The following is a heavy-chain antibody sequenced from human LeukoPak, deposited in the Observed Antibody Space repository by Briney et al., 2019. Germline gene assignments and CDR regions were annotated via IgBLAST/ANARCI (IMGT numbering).Heavy chain of an antibody. CDR2: ISGNGGTT. D-gene: IGHD2-21*01. Sequence: GGSLRLSCAASGFTFSSYATSWVRQAPGKGLEWVSGISGNGGTTYYADSVKGRFTISRDNSKNTVYLQMNSLRAEDTAVYYCARQVRVSDYWGQGTLVTVSS. V-gene: IGHV3-23*01. J-gene: IGHJ4*02. CDR1: GFTFSSYA. CDR3: ARQVRVSDY.